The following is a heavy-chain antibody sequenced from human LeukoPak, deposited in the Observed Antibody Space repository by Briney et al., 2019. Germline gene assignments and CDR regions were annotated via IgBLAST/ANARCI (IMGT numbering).Heavy chain of an antibody. Sequence: PSETLSLTCTVSGGSISSYYWSWIRQPAGKGLEWIGRIYTSGSTNYNPSLKSRVTMSVDTSKNQFSLKLSSVTAADTAVYYCARDLGLIAAAGDYYYMDVWGKGTTVTISS. V-gene: IGHV4-4*07. CDR1: GGSISSYY. CDR3: ARDLGLIAAAGDYYYMDV. D-gene: IGHD6-13*01. J-gene: IGHJ6*03. CDR2: IYTSGST.